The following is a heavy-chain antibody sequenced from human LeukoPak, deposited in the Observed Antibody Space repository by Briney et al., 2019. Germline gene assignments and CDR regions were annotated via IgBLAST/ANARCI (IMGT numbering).Heavy chain of an antibody. CDR3: AREEVATIIDY. V-gene: IGHV3-48*01. CDR1: GFTFSSYS. J-gene: IGHJ4*02. D-gene: IGHD5-12*01. Sequence: GGSLRLSRAASGFTFSSYSMNWVRQAPGKGLEWVSYISSSSSTIYYADSVKGRFTISRDNAKNSLCLQMNSLRAEDTAVYYCAREEVATIIDYWGQGTLVTVSS. CDR2: ISSSSSTI.